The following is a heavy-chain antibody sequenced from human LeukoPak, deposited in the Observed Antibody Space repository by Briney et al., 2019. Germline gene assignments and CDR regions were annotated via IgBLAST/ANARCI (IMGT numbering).Heavy chain of an antibody. V-gene: IGHV3-23*01. CDR1: GFTFSSYA. CDR2: ISGSGANT. Sequence: QSGGSLRLSCAASGFTFSSYAMSWVRQAPGKGLEWVSDISGSGANTYYGDSVKGRFTISRDNSKNTLYLQMSSLRAEDTAVYYCATQKGDSPDYWGQGTLVTVSS. CDR3: ATQKGDSPDY. J-gene: IGHJ4*02. D-gene: IGHD2-21*01.